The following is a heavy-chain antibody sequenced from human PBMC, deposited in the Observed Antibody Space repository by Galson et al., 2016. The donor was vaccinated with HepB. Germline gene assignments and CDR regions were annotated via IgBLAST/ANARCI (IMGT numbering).Heavy chain of an antibody. J-gene: IGHJ3*02. Sequence: SVKVSCKASGGTFRSYAISWVRQAPRQGLEWMGGIIPMFGTAHYAQRFQGRVTITADESTNTAYMELSSLRFEDTAVYYCARDAPVESDAFDIWGQGTRVTVSS. D-gene: IGHD5-24*01. CDR2: IIPMFGTA. CDR3: ARDAPVESDAFDI. CDR1: GGTFRSYA. V-gene: IGHV1-69*13.